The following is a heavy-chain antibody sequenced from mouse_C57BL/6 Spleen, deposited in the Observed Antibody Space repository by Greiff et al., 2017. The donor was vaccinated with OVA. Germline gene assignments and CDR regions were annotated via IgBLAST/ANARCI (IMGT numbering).Heavy chain of an antibody. CDR3: AWSYYSNPAWFAY. CDR1: GYTFTSYW. D-gene: IGHD2-5*01. CDR2: IDPSDSYT. Sequence: QVQLQQSGAELVMPGASVKLSCKASGYTFTSYWMHWVKQRPGQGLEWIGEIDPSDSYTNYNQKFKGKSTLTVDKSSSTAYMQLSSLTSEDSAVYYCAWSYYSNPAWFAYWGQGTLVTVSA. V-gene: IGHV1-69*01. J-gene: IGHJ3*01.